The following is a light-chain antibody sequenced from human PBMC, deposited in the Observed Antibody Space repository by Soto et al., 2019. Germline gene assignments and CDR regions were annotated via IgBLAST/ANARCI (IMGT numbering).Light chain of an antibody. CDR1: SSDVGAYNY. Sequence: HSALTQPASVSGSPGQSITISCTGTSSDVGAYNYVSWYQQHPGKAPKLMIYEVSNRPSGVSNRFSGSKSGNTASLTISGLQAEDEADYYCSSYTISSTWVFGGGTQLTVL. CDR2: EVS. CDR3: SSYTISSTWV. V-gene: IGLV2-14*01. J-gene: IGLJ3*02.